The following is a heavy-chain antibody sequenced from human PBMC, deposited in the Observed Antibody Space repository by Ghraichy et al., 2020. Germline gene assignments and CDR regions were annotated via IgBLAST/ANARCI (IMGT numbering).Heavy chain of an antibody. CDR2: IYRGGST. J-gene: IGHJ3*02. CDR1: GFTVSSHY. D-gene: IGHD1-1*01. V-gene: IGHV3-53*01. CDR3: ARAGQGLFDI. Sequence: GGSLRLSCAASGFTVSSHYMSWVRQAPGKGLEWVSIIYRGGSTNYADSVKGRFTISRDNSKNTLYLQMNSLRVEDTAVYYCARAGQGLFDIWGQGTMVIVSS.